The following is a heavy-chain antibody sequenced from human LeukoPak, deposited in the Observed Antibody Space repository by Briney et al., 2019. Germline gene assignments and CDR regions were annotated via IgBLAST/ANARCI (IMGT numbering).Heavy chain of an antibody. CDR2: IYSGGST. V-gene: IGHV3-66*01. D-gene: IGHD3-16*01. CDR1: EFTFSSNY. J-gene: IGHJ3*02. CDR3: ARDGGRRRADAFDI. Sequence: GGSLRLSCAASEFTFSSNYMSWVRQAPGKGLEWVSVIYSGGSTYYADSVKGRFTISRDNSKNTLSLQMNSLRAEDTAVYYCARDGGRRRADAFDIWGQGTMVTVSS.